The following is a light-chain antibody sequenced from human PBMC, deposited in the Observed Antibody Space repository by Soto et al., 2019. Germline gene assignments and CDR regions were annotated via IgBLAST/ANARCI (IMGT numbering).Light chain of an antibody. J-gene: IGKJ1*01. CDR2: GAS. V-gene: IGKV3-15*01. Sequence: ILMTHSPATVSVSAGQRSSLSCRASQSVSTTVAWYHHKPGQAPRLLVYGASTRATCIPARFSGSGAGTDFTLTITSLQTEDFGAYFCQQYKDWPTTFGQGTKVDIK. CDR1: QSVSTT. CDR3: QQYKDWPTT.